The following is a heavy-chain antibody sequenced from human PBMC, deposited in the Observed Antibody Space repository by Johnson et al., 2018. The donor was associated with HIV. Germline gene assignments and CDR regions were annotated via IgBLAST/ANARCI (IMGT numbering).Heavy chain of an antibody. CDR2: IKQDGSEK. D-gene: IGHD5-24*01. CDR1: GFTFSSYW. CDR3: ARGLQARFDAFDI. Sequence: VQLVESGGGLVQPGGSLRLSCAASGFTFSSYWMSWVRQAPGKGLEWVANIKQDGSEKYYVDSVKGRFTISRDNAKNSRYLQMNSLRAEDTAVDYCARGLQARFDAFDIWCQGTMVTVSS. V-gene: IGHV3-7*01. J-gene: IGHJ3*02.